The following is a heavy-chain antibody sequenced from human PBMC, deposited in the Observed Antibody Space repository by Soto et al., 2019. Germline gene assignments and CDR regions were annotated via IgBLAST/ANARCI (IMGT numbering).Heavy chain of an antibody. CDR2: ISYDGSNK. D-gene: IGHD3-10*01. CDR1: GFTFSSYA. J-gene: IGHJ3*02. V-gene: IGHV3-30-3*01. CDR3: ASDPYGSGSYSDAFDI. Sequence: GGSLRLSCAASGFTFSSYAMHWVRQAPGKGLEWVAVISYDGSNKYYADSVKGRFTISRDNSKNTLYLQMNSLRAEDTAVYYCASDPYGSGSYSDAFDIWGQGTMVTVSS.